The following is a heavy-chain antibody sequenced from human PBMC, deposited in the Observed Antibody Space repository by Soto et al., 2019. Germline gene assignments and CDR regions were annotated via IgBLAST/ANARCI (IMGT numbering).Heavy chain of an antibody. CDR3: AGGPSGVTGLFYYGMDV. J-gene: IGHJ6*02. Sequence: EVQLVESGGGLVQPGGSLRLSCAASGFTFSSYWMSWVRQAPGKGLEWVANIKQDGSEKDYVDSVRGRFTISRDNAKNXXYLQMNSLGAEDTAVYSCAGGPSGVTGLFYYGMDVWGQGTTVTVSS. CDR1: GFTFSSYW. D-gene: IGHD7-27*01. CDR2: IKQDGSEK. V-gene: IGHV3-7*04.